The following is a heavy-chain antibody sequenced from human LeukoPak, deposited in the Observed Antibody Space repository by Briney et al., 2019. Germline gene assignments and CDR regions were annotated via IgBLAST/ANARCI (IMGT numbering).Heavy chain of an antibody. CDR1: GGTFSSYA. Sequence: GASVKVSCKASGGTFSSYAISWVRQAPGQGLEWMGGIIPIFGTANYAQTFQGRVTITADESTSTAYMELSSLRSEDTAVYYCARGTPLDRVSHYNWFDSWGQGTLVTVSS. V-gene: IGHV1-69*01. CDR2: IIPIFGTA. J-gene: IGHJ5*01. CDR3: ARGTPLDRVSHYNWFDS. D-gene: IGHD1-1*01.